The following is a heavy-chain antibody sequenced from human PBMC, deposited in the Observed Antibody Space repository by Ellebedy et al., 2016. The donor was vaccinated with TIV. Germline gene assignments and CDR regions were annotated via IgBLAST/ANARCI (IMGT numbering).Heavy chain of an antibody. CDR1: GGSISSGGYY. CDR2: IYYSGST. J-gene: IGHJ4*02. CDR3: ARCDGDYVLDY. Sequence: MPSETLSLTCTVSGGSISSGGYYWSWIRQHPGKGLEWIGYIYYSGSTYYNPSLKSLVTISVDTSKNQFALKLSSVTAADTAVYYCARCDGDYVLDYWGQGTLVTVSS. V-gene: IGHV4-31*01. D-gene: IGHD4-17*01.